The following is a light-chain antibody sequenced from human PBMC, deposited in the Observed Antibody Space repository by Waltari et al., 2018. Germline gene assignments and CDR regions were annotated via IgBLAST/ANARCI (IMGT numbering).Light chain of an antibody. CDR1: SSNIGAGYD. Sequence: QSVLTQPPFLSGAPGQTITISCTGRSSNIGAGYDLNWYQQLPGKAPKLLMFGFSNRPSGVPDRFSGSKSGTAAALAITGLQPEDEADYYCQSYDSRRGGQVVFGGGTKVTVL. J-gene: IGLJ3*02. V-gene: IGLV1-40*01. CDR3: QSYDSRRGGQVV. CDR2: GFS.